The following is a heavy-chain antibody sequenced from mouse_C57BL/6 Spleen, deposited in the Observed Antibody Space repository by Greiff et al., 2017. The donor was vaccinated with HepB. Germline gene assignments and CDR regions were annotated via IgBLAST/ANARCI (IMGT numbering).Heavy chain of an antibody. D-gene: IGHD1-1*01. Sequence: EAQLQQSGAELVKPGASVKLSCTASGFNIKDYYMHWVKQRTEQGLEWIRRFDPEDGETKYAPKFQGKATITADTSSNTAYLQLSSLTSEDTAVYYCGGYYGSSDWYFDVWGTGTTVTVSS. CDR3: GGYYGSSDWYFDV. CDR2: FDPEDGET. J-gene: IGHJ1*03. V-gene: IGHV14-2*01. CDR1: GFNIKDYY.